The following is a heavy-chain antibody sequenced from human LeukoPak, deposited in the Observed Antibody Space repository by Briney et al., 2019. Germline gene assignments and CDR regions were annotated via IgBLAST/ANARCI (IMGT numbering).Heavy chain of an antibody. V-gene: IGHV1-18*01. J-gene: IGHJ6*02. CDR1: GYTFTSYD. CDR2: ISAYNGNT. D-gene: IGHD6-19*01. Sequence: ASVKVSCKASGYTFTSYDINWVRQATGQGLEWMGWISAYNGNTNYAQKLQGRVTMTTDTSTSTAYMELRSLRSDDTAVYYCASSGGAVAQSPYYYYGMDVWGQGTTVTVSS. CDR3: ASSGGAVAQSPYYYYGMDV.